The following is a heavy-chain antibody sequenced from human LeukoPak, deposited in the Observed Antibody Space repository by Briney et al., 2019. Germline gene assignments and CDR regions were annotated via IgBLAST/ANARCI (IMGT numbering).Heavy chain of an antibody. Sequence: ASVKVSCKASGATFSSYAISWVRQAPGQGLEWMGGIIPIFGTANYAQKFQGRVTITTDESTSTAYMELSSLRSEDTAVYYCAVTSPLDAFDIWGQGTMVTVSS. CDR3: AVTSPLDAFDI. CDR2: IIPIFGTA. J-gene: IGHJ3*02. CDR1: GATFSSYA. D-gene: IGHD4-11*01. V-gene: IGHV1-69*05.